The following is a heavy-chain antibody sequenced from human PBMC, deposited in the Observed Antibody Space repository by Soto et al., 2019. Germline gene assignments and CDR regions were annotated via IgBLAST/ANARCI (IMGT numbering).Heavy chain of an antibody. CDR2: ISNSGRST. J-gene: IGHJ4*02. CDR1: VLTGSSYA. V-gene: IGHV3-23*01. CDR3: AKDALAYYDFWS. D-gene: IGHD3-3*01. Sequence: GSLRLYCAASVLTGSSYAMSWAREAPGKGLEWVSHISNSGRSTKYADSVKGRFTISRDNSKNTLYLQMNSLRAEDTAIYYCAKDALAYYDFWSWGQGTLVTVSS.